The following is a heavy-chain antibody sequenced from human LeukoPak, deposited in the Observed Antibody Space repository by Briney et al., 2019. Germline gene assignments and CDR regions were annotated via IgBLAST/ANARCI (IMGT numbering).Heavy chain of an antibody. V-gene: IGHV3-7*01. CDR1: GFTFSNYW. CDR3: AKDLRGYFY. Sequence: PGGSLRLSCAASGFTFSNYWMSWVRQAPGKGLEWVANIKEDGTEKYYADSVKGRFTISRDNSKNTLYLQMNSPRAEDTAVYYCAKDLRGYFYWGQGTLVTVSS. J-gene: IGHJ4*02. D-gene: IGHD5-18*01. CDR2: IKEDGTEK.